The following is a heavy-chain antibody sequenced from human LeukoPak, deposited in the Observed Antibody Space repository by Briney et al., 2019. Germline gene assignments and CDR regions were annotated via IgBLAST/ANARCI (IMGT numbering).Heavy chain of an antibody. J-gene: IGHJ5*02. CDR1: GYTFTSYD. CDR3: ARDNSVGDNAWWFDP. D-gene: IGHD1-26*01. CDR2: INPTGGST. V-gene: IGHV1-46*01. Sequence: GASVKVSCKASGYTFTSYDINWVRQAPGQGLEWMGRINPTGGSTGYAQKFQGRVTMTRGMSTSTDYMELSSLRSEDTAIYYCARDNSVGDNAWWFDPWGQGTLVTVSS.